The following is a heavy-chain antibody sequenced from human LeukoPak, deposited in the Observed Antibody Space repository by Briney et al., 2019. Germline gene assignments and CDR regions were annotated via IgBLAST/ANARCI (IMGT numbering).Heavy chain of an antibody. CDR2: IYSGGST. CDR1: GVTFSSYA. D-gene: IGHD4-23*01. V-gene: IGHV3-66*01. J-gene: IGHJ3*02. CDR3: ARDPVTSDAFDI. Sequence: PGGSLRLSCAASGVTFSSYAMSWVRQAPGKGLEWVSLIYSGGSTYYADSVKGRFTISRDNSKNMLYLQMNSLRAEDTAVYYCARDPVTSDAFDIWGQGTMVTVSS.